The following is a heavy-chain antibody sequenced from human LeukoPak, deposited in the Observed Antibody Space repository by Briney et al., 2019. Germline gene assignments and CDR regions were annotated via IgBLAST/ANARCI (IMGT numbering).Heavy chain of an antibody. Sequence: GGSLRLSCAASGFTFSSYSMNWVRQAPGKGLEWVSYISSSSSTIYYADSVKGRFTNSRDNAKNSLYLQMNSLRAEDTAVYYCAKGLHCSDGSGYPSWGQGTLVTVSS. J-gene: IGHJ4*02. CDR1: GFTFSSYS. D-gene: IGHD3-22*01. CDR2: ISSSSSTI. CDR3: AKGLHCSDGSGYPS. V-gene: IGHV3-48*04.